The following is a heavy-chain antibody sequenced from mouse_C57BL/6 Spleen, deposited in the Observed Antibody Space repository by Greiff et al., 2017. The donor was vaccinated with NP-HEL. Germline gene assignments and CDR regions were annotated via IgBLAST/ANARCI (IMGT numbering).Heavy chain of an antibody. CDR2: IYPGNSDT. J-gene: IGHJ4*01. V-gene: IGHV1-5*01. Sequence: VQLQQSGTVLARPGASVKMSCKTSGYTFTSYWMHWVKQRPGQGLEWIGAIYPGNSDTSYNQKFKGKAKLTAVTSASTAYMELSSLTNEDSAVYYCTKNYDYDEDYAMDYWGQGTSVTVSS. CDR3: TKNYDYDEDYAMDY. CDR1: GYTFTSYW. D-gene: IGHD2-4*01.